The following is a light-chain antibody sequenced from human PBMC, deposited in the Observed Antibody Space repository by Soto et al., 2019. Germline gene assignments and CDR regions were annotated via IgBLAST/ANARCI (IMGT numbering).Light chain of an antibody. CDR3: QQYNNWPKT. V-gene: IGKV3D-15*01. Sequence: ERVMTQSPATLSVSPGERATLSCRASETVSSNFAWYQQKPGQAPRLLIYGASTRATGIPARFSGSGSGTEFTLTISSLQSEDCAVYYCQQYNNWPKTVGQGTKVEIK. CDR1: ETVSSN. J-gene: IGKJ1*01. CDR2: GAS.